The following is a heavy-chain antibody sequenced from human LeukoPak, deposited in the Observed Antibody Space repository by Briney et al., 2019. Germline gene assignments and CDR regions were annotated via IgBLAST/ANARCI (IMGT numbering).Heavy chain of an antibody. CDR2: IKNDGSEE. CDR1: GFTFSRYW. CDR3: ARAIRGSAVDTGDR. J-gene: IGHJ4*02. Sequence: GGSLRLSCAASGFTFSRYWMRWVRQAPGKGLEGVANIKNDGSEEYYVDSVKGRFTISRDNARNSLFQQMNSLTVEDTAVYYCARAIRGSAVDTGDRWGQGTLVTVPS. V-gene: IGHV3-7*01. D-gene: IGHD3-10*01.